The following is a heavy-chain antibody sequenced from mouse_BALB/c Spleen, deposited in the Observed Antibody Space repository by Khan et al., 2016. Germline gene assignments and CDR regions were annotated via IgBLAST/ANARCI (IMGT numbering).Heavy chain of an antibody. CDR3: ARYYYGSSAMDY. J-gene: IGHJ4*01. CDR2: ISYSGST. V-gene: IGHV3-8*02. D-gene: IGHD1-1*01. Sequence: EVQLQESGPSLVKPSQTLSLTCSVTGDSITSGYWNWIRKFPGNKLEYMGYISYSGSTYYNPSLKSQISITRDTSKNQYYLQLNSVTTEDTATYYCARYYYGSSAMDYWGQGTSVTVSS. CDR1: GDSITSGY.